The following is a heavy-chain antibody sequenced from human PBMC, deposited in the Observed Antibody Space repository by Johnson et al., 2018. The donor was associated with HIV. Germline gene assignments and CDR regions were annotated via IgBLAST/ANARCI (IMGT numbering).Heavy chain of an antibody. CDR1: GFTFSSYA. J-gene: IGHJ3*02. V-gene: IGHV3-30*04. Sequence: QVQLVESGGGVVKPGTSLRLSCAASGFTFSSYAMHWVRQAPGKGLEWVAVISYDGSNKYYADSVKGRFTISRDNSNNTLYLQMNSLRAEDTAVYYCARDVGAFDIWGQGTMVTVSS. CDR2: ISYDGSNK. D-gene: IGHD1-26*01. CDR3: ARDVGAFDI.